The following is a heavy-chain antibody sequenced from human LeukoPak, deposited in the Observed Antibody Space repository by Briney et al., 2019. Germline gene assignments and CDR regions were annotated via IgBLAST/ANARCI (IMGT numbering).Heavy chain of an antibody. D-gene: IGHD6-13*01. V-gene: IGHV4-39*07. CDR2: IYYSGST. CDR1: GGSISSSSYY. J-gene: IGHJ5*02. Sequence: SETLSLTCTVSGGSISSSSYYWGWIRQPPGKGLEWIGSIYYSGSTYYNPSLKSRVTISVDTSKNQFSLKLSSVTAADTAVYCCATKIAAAGYNWFDPWGQGTLVTVSS. CDR3: ATKIAAAGYNWFDP.